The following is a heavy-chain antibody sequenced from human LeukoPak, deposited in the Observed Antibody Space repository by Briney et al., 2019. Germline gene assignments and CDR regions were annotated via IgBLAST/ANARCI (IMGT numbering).Heavy chain of an antibody. D-gene: IGHD3-10*01. J-gene: IGHJ6*02. V-gene: IGHV3-21*01. Sequence: GGSLRLSCAASGFTFSSYSMNWVRQAPGKGLEWVSSISSSSSYIYYADSVKGRFTISRDNAKNSLYLQMNSLRAEDTAVYYCARDRYYYRSGSYFFIPSYYYYYGMDVWGQGTTVTVSS. CDR3: ARDRYYYRSGSYFFIPSYYYYYGMDV. CDR2: ISSSSSYI. CDR1: GFTFSSYS.